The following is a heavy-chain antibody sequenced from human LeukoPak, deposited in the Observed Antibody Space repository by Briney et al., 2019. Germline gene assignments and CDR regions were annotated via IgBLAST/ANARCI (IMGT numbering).Heavy chain of an antibody. J-gene: IGHJ5*02. CDR3: ARRAQLQYPTRRWFDP. Sequence: SETLSLTCAVYGGSFSGYYWSWIRQPPGKGLEWIGEINHSGSTNYNPSLKSRVTISVATSKNQFSLRLTSVTAADTAVYYCARRAQLQYPTRRWFDPWGQGTLVTVSS. CDR2: INHSGST. D-gene: IGHD3-9*01. CDR1: GGSFSGYY. V-gene: IGHV4-34*01.